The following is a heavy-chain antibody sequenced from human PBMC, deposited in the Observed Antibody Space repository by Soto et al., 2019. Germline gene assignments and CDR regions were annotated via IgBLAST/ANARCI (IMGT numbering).Heavy chain of an antibody. Sequence: QVQLQESGPGLVKPSQTLSLTCTVSGDSISNGGFYYSWIRQHPGQGLEWVGYIFHSGSTLSNPSLRSRLTLSADPSQNQLFLQLTSVPAADTAVYYCARGGIAGHWFDPWGQGTLVTVSA. CDR1: GDSISNGGFY. CDR3: ARGGIAGHWFDP. J-gene: IGHJ5*02. V-gene: IGHV4-31*03. CDR2: IFHSGST. D-gene: IGHD2-15*01.